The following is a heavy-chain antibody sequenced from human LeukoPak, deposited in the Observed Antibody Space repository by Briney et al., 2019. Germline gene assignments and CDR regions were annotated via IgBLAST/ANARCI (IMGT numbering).Heavy chain of an antibody. D-gene: IGHD3-10*01. CDR2: IIPIFGTA. Sequence: ASVKVSCKASGGTFSSYAISWVRQAPGQGLGWMGGIIPIFGTANYAQKFQGRVTITADESTSTAYMELSSLRSEDTAVYYCASYYYGSGKDYYMDVWGKGTTVTISS. J-gene: IGHJ6*03. V-gene: IGHV1-69*13. CDR1: GGTFSSYA. CDR3: ASYYYGSGKDYYMDV.